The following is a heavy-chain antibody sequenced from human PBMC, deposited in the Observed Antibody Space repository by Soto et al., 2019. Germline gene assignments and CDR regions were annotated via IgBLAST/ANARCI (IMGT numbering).Heavy chain of an antibody. D-gene: IGHD6-6*01. Sequence: PGESLKISCKGSGYIFANDWIAWVRQMPGKGLEWMGIIFPGDSDTRYSPSFQGQVTISADKSINTAYLQWSSLKASDTAVYYCARRVAAHPYFECWRQGALVTVSS. CDR2: IFPGDSDT. V-gene: IGHV5-51*01. CDR3: ARRVAAHPYFEC. J-gene: IGHJ4*02. CDR1: GYIFANDW.